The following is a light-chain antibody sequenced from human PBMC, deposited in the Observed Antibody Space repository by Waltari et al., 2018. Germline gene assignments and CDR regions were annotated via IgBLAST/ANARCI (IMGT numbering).Light chain of an antibody. Sequence: QSALTQPASVSGPPGQSTTISCTGTNNALGRFNLVLWYQQFPDNAPKLIIYEATNRPSGVSSRFSGSKSGNTASLTISGLQAEDQADYFCCSYSITSPVVFGGGTKVTVL. V-gene: IGLV2-23*01. CDR2: EAT. CDR3: CSYSITSPVV. CDR1: NNALGRFNL. J-gene: IGLJ3*02.